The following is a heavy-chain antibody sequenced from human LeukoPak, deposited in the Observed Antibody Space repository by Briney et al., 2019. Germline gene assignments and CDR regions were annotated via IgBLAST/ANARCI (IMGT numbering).Heavy chain of an antibody. V-gene: IGHV4-4*02. Sequence: PSGTLSLTCAVSGGSISSSNWWSWVRPPPGKGLEWIGEIYHSGSTNYNPSLKSRVTISVDKSKNQFSLKLSSVTAADTAVYYCARDAYCGGDCYSWPRYFDYWGQGTLVTVSS. J-gene: IGHJ4*02. CDR3: ARDAYCGGDCYSWPRYFDY. D-gene: IGHD2-21*02. CDR2: IYHSGST. CDR1: GGSISSSNW.